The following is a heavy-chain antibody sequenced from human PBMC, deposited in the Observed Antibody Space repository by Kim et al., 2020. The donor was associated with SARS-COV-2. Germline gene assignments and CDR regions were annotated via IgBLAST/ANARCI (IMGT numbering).Heavy chain of an antibody. Sequence: MFYADSVKGRFTISRDNAKNTRFLQMNSLRAGNTAVYYCARLWVPNSAGYWGQGTLFTVSS. D-gene: IGHD2-21*01. CDR2: M. CDR3: ARLWVPNSAGY. V-gene: IGHV3-48*03. J-gene: IGHJ4*02.